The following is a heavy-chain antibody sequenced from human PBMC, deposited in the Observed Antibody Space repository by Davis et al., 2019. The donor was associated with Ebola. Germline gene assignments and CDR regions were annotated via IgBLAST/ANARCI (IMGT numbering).Heavy chain of an antibody. Sequence: SETLSLTCNVSGYFISTGYYWGWIRQPPGKGLEWIGSIYHSGSTYYNPSLKSRVTISIDTSKNQFSLKLKSVTAADTAVYYCARDGGYTSEFDHWGQGTLVTVSS. CDR1: GYFISTGYY. V-gene: IGHV4-38-2*02. CDR3: ARDGGYTSEFDH. J-gene: IGHJ4*02. CDR2: IYHSGST. D-gene: IGHD3-16*01.